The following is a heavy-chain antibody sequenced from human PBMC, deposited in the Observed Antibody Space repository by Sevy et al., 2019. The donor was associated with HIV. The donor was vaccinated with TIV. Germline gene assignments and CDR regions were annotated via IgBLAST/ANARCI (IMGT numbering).Heavy chain of an antibody. Sequence: SETLSLTCAVYGGSFSGYYWSWIRQPPGKGLEWIGEINHSGSTNYNPSLKSRVTISVDTSKNQFSLKLGSVTAADTAVYYCARGYCSSTSCYTSHWFDPWGQGTLVTVSS. CDR1: GGSFSGYY. D-gene: IGHD2-2*02. CDR2: INHSGST. CDR3: ARGYCSSTSCYTSHWFDP. J-gene: IGHJ5*02. V-gene: IGHV4-34*01.